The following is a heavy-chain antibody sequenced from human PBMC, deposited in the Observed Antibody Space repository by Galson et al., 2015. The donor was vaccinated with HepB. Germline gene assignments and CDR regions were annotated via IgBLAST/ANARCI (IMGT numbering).Heavy chain of an antibody. V-gene: IGHV5-51*01. CDR2: IYPNDSDT. CDR1: GYSFTNYW. Sequence: QSGAEVKKPGESLKISCKGSGYSFTNYWIGWVRRMPGKGLEWMGIIYPNDSDTRYSPSFQGQVTISADKSISTAYLQWSSLKASDTAMYYCARRRNYHDTSPSYYFDYWGQGTLVTVSS. D-gene: IGHD3-22*01. J-gene: IGHJ4*02. CDR3: ARRRNYHDTSPSYYFDY.